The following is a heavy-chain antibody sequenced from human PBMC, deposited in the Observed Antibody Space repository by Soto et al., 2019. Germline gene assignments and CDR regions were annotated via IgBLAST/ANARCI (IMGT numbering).Heavy chain of an antibody. J-gene: IGHJ3*02. CDR1: GGSISSYY. Sequence: SETLSLTCTVSGGSISSYYWSWIRQPPGKGLEWIGYIYYSGSTNYNPSLKSRVTISVDTSKNQFSLKPSSVTAADTAVYYCARGCTPYDSSGYIAFDIWGQGTMVTVSS. CDR2: IYYSGST. CDR3: ARGCTPYDSSGYIAFDI. D-gene: IGHD3-22*01. V-gene: IGHV4-59*01.